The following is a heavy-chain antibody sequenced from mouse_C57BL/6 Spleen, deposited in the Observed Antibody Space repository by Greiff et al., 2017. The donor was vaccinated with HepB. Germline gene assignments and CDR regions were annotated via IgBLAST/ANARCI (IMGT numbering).Heavy chain of an antibody. CDR1: GFSFNTYA. Sequence: EVQLVESGGGLVQPKGSLKLSCAASGFSFNTYAMNWVRQAPGKGLEWVARIRSKSNNYATYYADSVKDRFTISRDDSESMLYLQMNNLKTEDTAMYYCVSYYYGSSSWYFDVWGTGTTVTVSS. J-gene: IGHJ1*03. CDR3: VSYYYGSSSWYFDV. D-gene: IGHD1-1*01. CDR2: IRSKSNNYAT. V-gene: IGHV10-1*01.